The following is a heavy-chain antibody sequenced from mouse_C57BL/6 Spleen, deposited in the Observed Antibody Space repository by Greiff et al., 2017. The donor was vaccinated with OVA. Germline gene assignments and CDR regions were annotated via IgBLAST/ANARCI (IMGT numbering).Heavy chain of an antibody. J-gene: IGHJ2*01. D-gene: IGHD1-1*01. CDR3: ARDLPINTVVAYYFDY. CDR1: GFTFSSYA. Sequence: EVKLVESGGGLVKPGGSLKLSCAASGFTFSSYAMSWVRQTPEKRLEWVATISDGGSYTYYPDNVKGRFTISRDNAKNNLYLQMSHLKSEDTAMYYCARDLPINTVVAYYFDYWGQGTTLTVSS. CDR2: ISDGGSYT. V-gene: IGHV5-4*01.